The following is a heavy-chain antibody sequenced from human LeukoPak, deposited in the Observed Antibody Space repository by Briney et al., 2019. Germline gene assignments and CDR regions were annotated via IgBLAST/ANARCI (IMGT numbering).Heavy chain of an antibody. D-gene: IGHD2-15*01. CDR3: ARDPAPLGYCSGGSCYPFDP. CDR1: GGSISSSSYY. V-gene: IGHV4-39*07. Sequence: PSETLSLTCTVSGGSISSSSYYWGWIRQPPGKGLEWIGSIYYSGSTYYNPSLKSRVTISVDTSKNQFSLKLSSVTAADTAVYYCARDPAPLGYCSGGSCYPFDPWGQGTLVTVSS. CDR2: IYYSGST. J-gene: IGHJ5*02.